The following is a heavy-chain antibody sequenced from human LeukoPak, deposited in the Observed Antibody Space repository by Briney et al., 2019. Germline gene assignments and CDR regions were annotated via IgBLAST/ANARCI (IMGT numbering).Heavy chain of an antibody. J-gene: IGHJ5*02. CDR3: ARESGSEENWFDP. CDR1: GGSISGYY. D-gene: IGHD3-10*01. Sequence: SETLSLTCSVSGGSISGYYWTWVRQPPGKGLEWIGQIHYSGRADYNPSLKSRITMSVDTSRNQIPLKLSSVTAADTAVYYCARESGSEENWFDPWGQGTLVTVSS. CDR2: IHYSGRA. V-gene: IGHV4-59*12.